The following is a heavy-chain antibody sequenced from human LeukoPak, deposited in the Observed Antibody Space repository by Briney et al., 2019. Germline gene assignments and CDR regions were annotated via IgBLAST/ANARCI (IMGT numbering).Heavy chain of an antibody. CDR3: ARPVAGLFDY. Sequence: SETLSLTCAVYGGSFSDYYWSWIRQPPGKGLEWNGEINHSGSTNYSPSLKSRVTISVDTSKNQFSLKLSSVTAADTAVYYCARPVAGLFDYWGQGTLVTVSS. V-gene: IGHV4-34*01. D-gene: IGHD6-19*01. CDR2: INHSGST. J-gene: IGHJ4*02. CDR1: GGSFSDYY.